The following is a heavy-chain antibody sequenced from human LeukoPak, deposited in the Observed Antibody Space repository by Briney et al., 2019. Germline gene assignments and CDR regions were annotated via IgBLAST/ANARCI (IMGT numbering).Heavy chain of an antibody. CDR1: GGSISSYY. V-gene: IGHV4-59*01. D-gene: IGHD2-21*02. J-gene: IGHJ4*02. Sequence: SETLSLTCTVSGGSISSYYWSWIRQPPGKGLEWIGYIYYSGGTNYNPSLKSRLTISVDTSKNQFSLKLSSVTAADTAVYYCARSPYCGGDCPIDYWGQGTLVTVSS. CDR2: IYYSGGT. CDR3: ARSPYCGGDCPIDY.